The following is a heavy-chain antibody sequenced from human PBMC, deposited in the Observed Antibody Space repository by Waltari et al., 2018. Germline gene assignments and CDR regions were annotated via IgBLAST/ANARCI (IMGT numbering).Heavy chain of an antibody. Sequence: EVQLLESGGGLVQPGGSLRLSCSASGFTFSSYAIGWVRQAPGKGLGWVSAISGSGGSTYYADSVKGRFTISRDNSKNTLYLQMNSLRAEDTAVYYCAKANYDLGPFDYWGQGTLVTVSS. D-gene: IGHD3-22*01. CDR3: AKANYDLGPFDY. V-gene: IGHV3-23*01. CDR2: ISGSGGST. J-gene: IGHJ4*02. CDR1: GFTFSSYA.